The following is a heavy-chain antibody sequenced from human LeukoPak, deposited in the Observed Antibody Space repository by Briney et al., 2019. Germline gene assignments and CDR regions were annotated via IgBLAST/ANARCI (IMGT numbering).Heavy chain of an antibody. V-gene: IGHV6-1*01. CDR1: GDSVSSNSAT. Sequence: SQALSLTCAISGDSVSSNSATWNWIRQSPSRGLEWLGRTYYRSKWYNDYAVSVKSRITINPDTSKNQFSLQLNSVTPEDTAVYYCTRAGSYGYYWYFDLWGRGTLVTVSS. CDR2: TYYRSKWYN. CDR3: TRAGSYGYYWYFDL. J-gene: IGHJ2*01. D-gene: IGHD5-18*01.